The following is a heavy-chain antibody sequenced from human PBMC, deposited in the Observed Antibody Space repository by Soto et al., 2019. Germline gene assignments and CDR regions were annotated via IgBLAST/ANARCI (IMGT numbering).Heavy chain of an antibody. CDR2: IGPESGAT. V-gene: IGHV1-2*02. CDR3: GRGRSGQIVVFY. D-gene: IGHD1-26*01. Sequence: QVQLVQSGAEVKKPGASVKVSCKASGYTFTGHYIHWVRQAPEQGPEWMGEIGPESGATRYAEKFQGRVTMTLDTXITTVYMELKNLSPDDTAVYYCGRGRSGQIVVFYWGQGTPVTVSS. CDR1: GYTFTGHY. J-gene: IGHJ4*02.